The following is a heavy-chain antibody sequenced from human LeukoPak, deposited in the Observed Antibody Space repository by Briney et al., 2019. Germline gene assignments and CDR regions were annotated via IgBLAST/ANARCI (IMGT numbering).Heavy chain of an antibody. J-gene: IGHJ5*02. CDR1: GFTFSTYW. D-gene: IGHD2-2*01. CDR2: IKQDGSEK. Sequence: GGSLRLSCAASGFTFSTYWMSWVRQAPGKGLEWVANIKQDGSEKYYLDSVKGRFTISRDNAKNSLYLQMNSLRSEDTAVYYCAAVSSISSPAAIPPWGQGTLVTVSS. CDR3: AAVSSISSPAAIPP. V-gene: IGHV3-7*03.